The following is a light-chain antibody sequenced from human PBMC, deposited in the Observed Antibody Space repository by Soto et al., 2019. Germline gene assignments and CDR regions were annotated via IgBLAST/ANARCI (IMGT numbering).Light chain of an antibody. J-gene: IGKJ1*01. CDR2: GAS. V-gene: IGKV3-20*01. Sequence: EIVLTQSPDTLSLSPGERATLSCRASESISSTYLAWYQQTPGQAPRLLLFGASSRATGIPDRFSGSGSGTDFTLTLSRLEPEDFALYYSRHYGISPWTFGQGTKVEI. CDR1: ESISSTY. CDR3: RHYGISPWT.